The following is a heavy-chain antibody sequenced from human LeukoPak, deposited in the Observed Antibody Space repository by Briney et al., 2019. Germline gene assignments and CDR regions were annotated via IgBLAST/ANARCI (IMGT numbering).Heavy chain of an antibody. Sequence: GGSLRLSCAASGFTFSSYTMNWVRQAPGKGLGWVSSISSNSNYIYYADSVKGRFTISRDNAKNSLFLQMDSLRAEDTAVYYCASGCSGGSCSPNWFDPWGQGTLVTVSS. CDR1: GFTFSSYT. V-gene: IGHV3-21*01. CDR3: ASGCSGGSCSPNWFDP. D-gene: IGHD2-15*01. J-gene: IGHJ5*02. CDR2: ISSNSNYI.